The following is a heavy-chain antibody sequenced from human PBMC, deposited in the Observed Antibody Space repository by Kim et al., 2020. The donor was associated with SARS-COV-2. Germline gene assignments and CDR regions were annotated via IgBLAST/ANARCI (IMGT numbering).Heavy chain of an antibody. V-gene: IGHV1-2*02. CDR3: ARDRKPNSVYDAFDI. CDR1: GYTFTGYY. CDR2: INPNSGGT. Sequence: ASVKVSCKASGYTFTGYYMHWVRQAPGQGLEWMGWINPNSGGTNYAQKFQGRVTMTRDTSISTAYMELSRLRSDDTAVYYCARDRKPNSVYDAFDIWGQGTMVTVSS. D-gene: IGHD2-8*01. J-gene: IGHJ3*02.